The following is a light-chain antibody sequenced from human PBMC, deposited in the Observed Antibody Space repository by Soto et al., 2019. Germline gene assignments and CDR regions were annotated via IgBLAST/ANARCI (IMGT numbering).Light chain of an antibody. CDR3: QHYDNLPLT. Sequence: DIQMTQSPSSLSASVGDRVTITCRASQSISSYLNWYHQKPGKAPKLLIFDASNLERGVPSRFSGSGSRTHFSLSINNLQPEDVGTYFCQHYDNLPLTFGGGTKVEI. CDR2: DAS. J-gene: IGKJ4*01. V-gene: IGKV1-33*01. CDR1: QSISSY.